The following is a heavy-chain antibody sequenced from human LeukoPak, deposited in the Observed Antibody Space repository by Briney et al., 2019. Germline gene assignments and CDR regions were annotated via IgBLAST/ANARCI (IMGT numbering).Heavy chain of an antibody. CDR2: IIPIFGTA. V-gene: IGHV1-69*13. D-gene: IGHD3-9*01. CDR1: GGTFSSYA. J-gene: IGHJ4*02. CDR3: ARSTYYDILTGYSPFDY. Sequence: SVEVSCKASGGTFSSYAISWVRQAPGQGLEWMGGIIPIFGTANYAQKFQGRVTITADESTSTAYMELSSLRSEDTAVYYCARSTYYDILTGYSPFDYWGQGTLVTVSS.